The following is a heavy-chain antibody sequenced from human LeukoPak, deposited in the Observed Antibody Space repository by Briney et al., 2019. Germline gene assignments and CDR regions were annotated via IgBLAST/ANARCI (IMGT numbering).Heavy chain of an antibody. Sequence: GGSLRLSCAASGFTFSNAWMSWVRQAPGKGLEWVGRIKSKTDGGTTDYAAPVKGRFTISRDDSKNTLYLQMNSLRAEDTAMYYCARRDDRNGRDYWGQGTLVTVSS. V-gene: IGHV3-15*01. CDR2: IKSKTDGGTT. J-gene: IGHJ4*02. CDR1: GFTFSNAW. CDR3: ARRDDRNGRDY. D-gene: IGHD5-24*01.